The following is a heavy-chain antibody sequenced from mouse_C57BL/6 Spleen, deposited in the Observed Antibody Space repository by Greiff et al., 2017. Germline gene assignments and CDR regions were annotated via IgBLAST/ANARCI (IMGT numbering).Heavy chain of an antibody. CDR2: IDPSDSYT. V-gene: IGHV1-69*01. Sequence: QVQLQQPGAELVMPGASVKLSCKASGYTFTSYWMHWVKQRPGQGLEWIGGIDPSDSYTNYNQTFQGKSTLTVDKSSRTAYMMLRSLTSDASAFYSCASLRGNYDYGGQGTTLTVSS. CDR1: GYTFTSYW. J-gene: IGHJ2*01. D-gene: IGHD2-1*01. CDR3: ASLRGNYDY.